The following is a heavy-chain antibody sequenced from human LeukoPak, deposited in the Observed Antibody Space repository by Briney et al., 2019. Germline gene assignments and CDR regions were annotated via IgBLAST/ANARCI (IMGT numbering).Heavy chain of an antibody. CDR2: IESDESIR. J-gene: IGHJ4*02. D-gene: IGHD2-15*01. V-gene: IGHV3-30*02. CDR1: GLTFRRYG. CDR3: AKRIPQIAAPNSPLDY. Sequence: GGSLRLSCAASGLTFRRYGMHWVRQTPGKGLEWVAFIESDESIRQYADLVKGRFTISRDNSKNTLYLQMNSLRAHDTAVYYCAKRIPQIAAPNSPLDYWGQGTLVTVSS.